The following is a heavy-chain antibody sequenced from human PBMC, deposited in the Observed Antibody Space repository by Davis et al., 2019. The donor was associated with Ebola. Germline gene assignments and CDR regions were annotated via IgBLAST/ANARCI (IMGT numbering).Heavy chain of an antibody. CDR1: ADSISTSTYY. J-gene: IGHJ4*02. V-gene: IGHV4-39*01. CDR3: ARRMVGYCTSVSCSSSHFDF. D-gene: IGHD2-2*01. Sequence: MPSETLSLTCSVSADSISTSTYYWGWIRQPPGKGLEWIGGISYTGTTYYNPSLTSRVTISGDWSKNQFSLRLTSGTAADTAVYYGARRMVGYCTSVSCSSSHFDFWGQGTLVTVSS. CDR2: ISYTGTT.